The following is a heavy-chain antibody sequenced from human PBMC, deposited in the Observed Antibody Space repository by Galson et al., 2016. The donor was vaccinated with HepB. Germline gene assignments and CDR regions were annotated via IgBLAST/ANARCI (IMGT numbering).Heavy chain of an antibody. J-gene: IGHJ5*02. CDR2: IRADGSEN. CDR1: GFTFSTYA. CDR3: ARENFWKLDQ. D-gene: IGHD3-3*01. Sequence: SLRLSCAASGFTFSTYAMQWVRQAPGKGLEWLGNIRADGSENDYVGSVKGRFTMSRDNAQKSLFLQMTSLRAEDTAVYYCARENFWKLDQWGQGTLVTVSS. V-gene: IGHV3-7*03.